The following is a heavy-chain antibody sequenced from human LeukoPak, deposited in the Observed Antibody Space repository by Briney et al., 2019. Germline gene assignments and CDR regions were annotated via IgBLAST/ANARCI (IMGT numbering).Heavy chain of an antibody. J-gene: IGHJ4*02. Sequence: GGSLRLSCAASGFTFSSYSMNWVRQAPGKGLEWVSSISNSSTYIYYADSVKGRFTIPRDNAKNSLYLQMNSLRAEDTAVYYCARAPADSSGYYYSFDYWGQGTLVTVSS. D-gene: IGHD3-22*01. CDR1: GFTFSSYS. V-gene: IGHV3-21*01. CDR3: ARAPADSSGYYYSFDY. CDR2: ISNSSTYI.